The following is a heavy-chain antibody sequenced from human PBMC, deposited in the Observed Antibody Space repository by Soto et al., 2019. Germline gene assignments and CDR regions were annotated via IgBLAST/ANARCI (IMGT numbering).Heavy chain of an antibody. CDR1: GFTFSTYG. CDR3: AKTITTYSGDSRGRGALVDY. V-gene: IGHV3-30*18. Sequence: VGSVRLSCAASGFTFSTYGMHWVRQPPGKGLEWVAVISSDGKSEHYADPVKGRFSISRDNSKNTLSLQMNSLRVEDTAVYYCAKTITTYSGDSRGRGALVDYWGQGTLVTVSS. D-gene: IGHD3-22*01. J-gene: IGHJ4*02. CDR2: ISSDGKSE.